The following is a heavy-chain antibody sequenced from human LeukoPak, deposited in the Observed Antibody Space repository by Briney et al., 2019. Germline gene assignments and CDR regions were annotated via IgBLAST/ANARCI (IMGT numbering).Heavy chain of an antibody. CDR1: GFSNSA. CDR2: ISNTGVAT. CDR3: VKSAGKDGYRDVLDI. Sequence: GGSLRLSCAASGFSNSALNWVRQAPGQGLEWISTISNTGVATCYADSVKGRFTISRDTFRNTLLLQMNSLRADDTAVYYCVKSAGKDGYRDVLDIWGQGTVVTVSS. D-gene: IGHD5-24*01. V-gene: IGHV3-23*05. J-gene: IGHJ3*02.